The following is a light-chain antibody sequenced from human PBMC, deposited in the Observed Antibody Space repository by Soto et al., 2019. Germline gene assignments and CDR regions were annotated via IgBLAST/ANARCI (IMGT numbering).Light chain of an antibody. V-gene: IGKV1-9*01. CDR1: QGISSY. J-gene: IGKJ3*01. CDR3: QQLNSYPLT. CDR2: AAS. Sequence: DIQLTQSPSFLSASEGDRVTITCRASQGISSYLAWYQQKPGKAPKLLIYAASTLQSGVPSRFSGSGSGTEFTLTISSLQPEDFATDYCQQLNSYPLTFGPGTKVDIK.